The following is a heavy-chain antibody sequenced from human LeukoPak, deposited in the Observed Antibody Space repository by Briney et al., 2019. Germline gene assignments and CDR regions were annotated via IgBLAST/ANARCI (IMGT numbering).Heavy chain of an antibody. J-gene: IGHJ4*02. CDR1: GGSFSGYY. CDR2: INHSGST. V-gene: IGHV4-34*01. Sequence: SETLSLTCAVYGGSFSGYYWSWIRQPPGKGLEWIGEINHSGSTNYNPSLKSRVTISVDTSKNQFSLKLSSVTAANTAVYYCARGRGYYYDSSGRNFDYWGQETLVTVSS. D-gene: IGHD3-22*01. CDR3: ARGRGYYYDSSGRNFDY.